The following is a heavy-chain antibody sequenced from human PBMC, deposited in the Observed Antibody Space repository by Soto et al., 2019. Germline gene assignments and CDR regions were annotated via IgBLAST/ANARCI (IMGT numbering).Heavy chain of an antibody. D-gene: IGHD6-13*01. CDR2: ISAYNGNT. J-gene: IGHJ4*02. V-gene: IGHV1-18*01. CDR1: GYTFTSYG. CDR3: ARESSSSCHDY. Sequence: QVQLVQSGAEVKKPGASVKVSCKASGYTFTSYGISWVRQAPGQGLGWMGWISAYNGNTNYAQKLQGRVTMTPDTSTSTAYRELRSLRSDDTAVYYCARESSSSCHDYWGQGTLVTVSS.